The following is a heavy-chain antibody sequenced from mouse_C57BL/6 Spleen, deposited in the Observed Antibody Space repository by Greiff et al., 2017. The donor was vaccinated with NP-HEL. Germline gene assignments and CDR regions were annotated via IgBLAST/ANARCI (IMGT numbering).Heavy chain of an antibody. Sequence: QVQLQQPGAELVMPGASVKLSCKASGYTFTSYWMHWVKQRPGQGLEWIGEIDPSDSYTNYNQKFKGKSTLTVDKSSSTAYMQLSSLTSEDSAVYYCARRGGRGYFDYWGQGTTLTVSS. D-gene: IGHD3-3*01. V-gene: IGHV1-69*01. CDR2: IDPSDSYT. CDR1: GYTFTSYW. J-gene: IGHJ2*01. CDR3: ARRGGRGYFDY.